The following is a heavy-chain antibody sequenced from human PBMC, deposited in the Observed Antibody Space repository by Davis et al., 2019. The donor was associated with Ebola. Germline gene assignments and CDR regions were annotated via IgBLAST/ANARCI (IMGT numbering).Heavy chain of an antibody. V-gene: IGHV4-34*09. CDR3: ARLTMVRGVPDY. Sequence: PSETLSLTCAVYGGSFSGYYWSWIRQPPGKGLEWIGEINHSGSTNYNPSLKSRVTISVDTSKNQFSLKLSSVTAADTAVYYCARLTMVRGVPDYWGQGLLVTVSS. CDR1: GGSFSGYY. D-gene: IGHD3-10*01. J-gene: IGHJ4*02. CDR2: INHSGST.